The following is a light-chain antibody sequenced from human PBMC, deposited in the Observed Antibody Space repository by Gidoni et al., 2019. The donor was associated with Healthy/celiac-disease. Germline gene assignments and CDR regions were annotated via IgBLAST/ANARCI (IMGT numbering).Light chain of an antibody. CDR3: QQYGRSLT. CDR2: GAS. V-gene: IGKV3-20*01. CDR1: QSVSSSY. Sequence: ESVLTQSPGTLSLSAGERATLSCRASQSVSSSYLAWYQQKPGQAPRLLIHGASSRATGIPDRFSGSGSGTDFTLTITRLEPEDFAVYYCQQYGRSLTFGGGTKVET. J-gene: IGKJ4*01.